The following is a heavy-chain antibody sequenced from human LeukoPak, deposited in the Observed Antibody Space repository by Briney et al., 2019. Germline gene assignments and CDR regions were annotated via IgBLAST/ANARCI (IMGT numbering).Heavy chain of an antibody. Sequence: PSETLSLTCTVSGGSISSYYWSWIRQPAGKGLEWIGRIYTSGSTNYNPSLKSRVTISVDTSKNQFSLKLSSVTAADTAVYYCARVVGYDFWSGYLNFGWYFDLWGRGTLVTVSS. CDR2: IYTSGST. J-gene: IGHJ2*01. V-gene: IGHV4-4*07. D-gene: IGHD3-3*01. CDR3: ARVVGYDFWSGYLNFGWYFDL. CDR1: GGSISSYY.